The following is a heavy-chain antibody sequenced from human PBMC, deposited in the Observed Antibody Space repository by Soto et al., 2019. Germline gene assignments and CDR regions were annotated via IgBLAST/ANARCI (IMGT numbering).Heavy chain of an antibody. CDR3: AKNLHXSGGYANC. V-gene: IGHV3-23*01. D-gene: IGHD6-19*01. J-gene: IGHJ4*02. Sequence: GGSLRLSCAASGFTFSSYAMSWVRQAPGKGQEWVSSISGSGGSTYYADSVKGRFTISRDNSKNTLYLQMNSLRAEDTAVYYCAKNLHXSGGYANCCGQGTLGTVSS. CDR1: GFTFSSYA. CDR2: ISGSGGST.